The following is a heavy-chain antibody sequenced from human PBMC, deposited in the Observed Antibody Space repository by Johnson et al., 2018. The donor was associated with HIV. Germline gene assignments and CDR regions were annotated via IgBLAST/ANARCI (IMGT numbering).Heavy chain of an antibody. Sequence: VQLVESGGGVVRPGGSLRLSCAASGFTFDDYGMSWVRQAPGKGLEWVSVIYSGGSTYYADSVKGRFTIPRDNSKKTLDLQMNSLRAEDTAVYSGARDRRDDFWSGYSHGFDIWGQGTMVTVSS. V-gene: IGHV3-66*02. D-gene: IGHD3-3*01. CDR3: ARDRRDDFWSGYSHGFDI. CDR1: GFTFDDYG. J-gene: IGHJ3*02. CDR2: IYSGGST.